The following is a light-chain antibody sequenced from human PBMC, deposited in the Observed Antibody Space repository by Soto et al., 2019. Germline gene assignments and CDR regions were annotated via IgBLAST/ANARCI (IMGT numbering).Light chain of an antibody. V-gene: IGLV2-14*01. CDR3: SSYSSSDSVYV. CDR2: EVN. Sequence: QSALTQPASVSGSPGQSITISCTGTRSDVGAYNYVSWYQRHPGKAPKLLIYEVNSRPSGVSNRFSGSKSGNTASLTISGLQAEDEADYDCSSYSSSDSVYVFGSGTKVTVL. J-gene: IGLJ1*01. CDR1: RSDVGAYNY.